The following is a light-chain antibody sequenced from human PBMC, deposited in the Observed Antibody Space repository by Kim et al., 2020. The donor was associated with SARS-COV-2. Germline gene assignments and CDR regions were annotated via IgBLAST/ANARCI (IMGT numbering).Light chain of an antibody. CDR3: QTWGTGIHVV. Sequence: SVTLTCTLSGGHSSYAIAWHQQQPEKGPRYLMKLNSDGSHSRGDGIPDRFSGSSSGAERYLTISGLQSEDEADYYCQTWGTGIHVVFGGGTQLTVL. V-gene: IGLV4-69*01. J-gene: IGLJ2*01. CDR2: LNSDGSH. CDR1: GGHSSYA.